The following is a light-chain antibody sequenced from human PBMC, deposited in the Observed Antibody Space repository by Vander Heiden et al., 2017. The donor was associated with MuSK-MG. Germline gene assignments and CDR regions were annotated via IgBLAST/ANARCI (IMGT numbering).Light chain of an antibody. CDR2: GNN. V-gene: IGLV1-44*01. Sequence: SHPCSGSSSNIGSNVINWYQQFPGTAPKLLIYGNNQRPSGVPDRFSGSKSGTSAYLEISGLQSEDEAEYDCASWDDSLSGPVFGGGTKLTVL. J-gene: IGLJ3*02. CDR3: ASWDDSLSGPV. CDR1: SSNIGSNV.